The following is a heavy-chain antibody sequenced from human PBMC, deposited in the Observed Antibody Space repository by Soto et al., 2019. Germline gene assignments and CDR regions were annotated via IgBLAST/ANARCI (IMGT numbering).Heavy chain of an antibody. CDR3: ARDVGWELPTYRQGHYYYGMDV. D-gene: IGHD1-26*01. J-gene: IGHJ6*02. Sequence: ASVKVSCKASGYTFTSYGISWVRQAPGQGLEWMGWISAYNGNTNYAQKLQGRVTMTTDTSTSTAYMELRSLRSDDTAVYYCARDVGWELPTYRQGHYYYGMDVWGQGTTVTVSS. CDR1: GYTFTSYG. CDR2: ISAYNGNT. V-gene: IGHV1-18*01.